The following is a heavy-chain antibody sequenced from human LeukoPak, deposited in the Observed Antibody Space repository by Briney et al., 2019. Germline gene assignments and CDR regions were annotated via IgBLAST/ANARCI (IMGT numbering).Heavy chain of an antibody. J-gene: IGHJ6*03. CDR3: ARYMYYYYYMDV. CDR2: IYYSGST. CDR1: GGSISSSSYY. Sequence: SETLSLTCTVSGGSISSSSYYWGWIRQPPGKGLEWIGSIYYSGSTYYNPSLKSRVTISVDTSKNQFSLKLSSVTAADTAVYYCARYMYYYYYMDVWGKGTTVTISS. V-gene: IGHV4-39*01.